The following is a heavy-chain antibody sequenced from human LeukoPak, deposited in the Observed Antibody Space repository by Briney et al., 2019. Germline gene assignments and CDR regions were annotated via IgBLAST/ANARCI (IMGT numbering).Heavy chain of an antibody. CDR3: ARAYMTATPHFDS. D-gene: IGHD2-21*02. CDR1: GGTFSSYT. V-gene: IGHV1-69*13. CDR2: IIPIFGTP. J-gene: IGHJ4*02. Sequence: SVKVSCKTSGGTFSSYTISWVRQAPGQGLEWMGGIIPIFGTPQYAQKVQDRVTITADASTSTAYMELSSLRSEDTAVYYCARAYMTATPHFDSWGQGTLVTVSS.